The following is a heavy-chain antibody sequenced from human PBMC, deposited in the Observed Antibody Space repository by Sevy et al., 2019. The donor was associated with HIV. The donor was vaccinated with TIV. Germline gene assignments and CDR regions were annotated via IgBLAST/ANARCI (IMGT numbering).Heavy chain of an antibody. CDR3: ARDRSEFPYSSGWYRGNFYYYYYGMDV. CDR2: ISYDGTNE. D-gene: IGHD6-19*01. J-gene: IGHJ6*02. V-gene: IGHV3-30*03. CDR1: GFIFSSYG. Sequence: GGSLRLSCAASGFIFSSYGMHWVRQAPGKGLESVAVISYDGTNEYYGDSVKGRFTISRDKSKSTLYLQMNSLRAEDTAVYYCARDRSEFPYSSGWYRGNFYYYYYGMDVWGQGTTVTVSS.